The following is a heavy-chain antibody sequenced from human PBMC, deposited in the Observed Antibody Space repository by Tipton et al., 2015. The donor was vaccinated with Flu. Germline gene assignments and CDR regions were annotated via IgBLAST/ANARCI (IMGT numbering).Heavy chain of an antibody. D-gene: IGHD2-15*01. V-gene: IGHV4-34*01. CDR1: GGSFSGYY. CDR3: ARGYCSGGSCSYWYFDL. CDR2: INHSGST. Sequence: TLSLTCAVYGGSFSGYYWSRIRQPPGKGLEWIGEINHSGSTNYNPSLKSRVTISVDTSKNQFSLKLSSVTAADRAVYYCARGYCSGGSCSYWYFDLWGRGTLVTVSS. J-gene: IGHJ2*01.